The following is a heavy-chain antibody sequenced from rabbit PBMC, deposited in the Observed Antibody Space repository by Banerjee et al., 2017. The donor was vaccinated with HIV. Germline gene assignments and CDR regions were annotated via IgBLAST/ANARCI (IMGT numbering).Heavy chain of an antibody. V-gene: IGHV1S45*01. Sequence: EESGGDLVKPGGTLTLTCTVSGFSFSSSYWICWVRQAPGKGLEWIACIYGVSSNTVYYASWAKGRFTISKTSSTTVTLQMTSLTAADTATYFCVRAPAGYGFSNGYTRLDLWGQGTLVTVS. CDR1: GFSFSSSYW. CDR3: VRAPAGYGFSNGYTRLDL. D-gene: IGHD6-1*01. J-gene: IGHJ3*01. CDR2: IYGVSSNTV.